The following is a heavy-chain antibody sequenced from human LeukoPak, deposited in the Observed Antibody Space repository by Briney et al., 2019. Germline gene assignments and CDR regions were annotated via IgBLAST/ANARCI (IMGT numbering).Heavy chain of an antibody. CDR2: ISSSSNYI. CDR3: AREERDGYNYYWYFDL. J-gene: IGHJ2*01. V-gene: IGHV3-21*01. Sequence: GGSLRLSCAASGFTFSSYNMNWVRQAPGKGLERVSSISSSSNYIYYADSVKGRFTISRDNAKNSLYLQMSSLRAEDTAVYYCAREERDGYNYYWYFDLWGRGTLVTVSS. CDR1: GFTFSSYN. D-gene: IGHD5-24*01.